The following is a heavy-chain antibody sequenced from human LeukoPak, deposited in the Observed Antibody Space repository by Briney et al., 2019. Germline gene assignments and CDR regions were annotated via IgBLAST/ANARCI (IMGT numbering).Heavy chain of an antibody. CDR3: ARGSDFVWGSYRPYFDY. Sequence: GGSLRLSCAGSGFIVSNYWMHWVRQAPGKGLVWVSRTNSDGSGTEYADSVKGRFTISRDNAKNSLYLQMNSLRAEDTAVYYCARGSDFVWGSYRPYFDYWGQGTLVTVSS. J-gene: IGHJ4*02. CDR2: TNSDGSGT. V-gene: IGHV3-74*01. CDR1: GFIVSNYW. D-gene: IGHD3-16*02.